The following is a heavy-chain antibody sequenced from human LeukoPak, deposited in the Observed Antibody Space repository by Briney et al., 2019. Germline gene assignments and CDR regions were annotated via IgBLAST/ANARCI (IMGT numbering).Heavy chain of an antibody. V-gene: IGHV5-51*01. Sequence: GEAFQISCKASGSFFTTYWIAWVRQMPGKGLEWMGIIYPGDSDTNYSPSFQGQVTISADKSINTAYLQWSSLKASDTAIYYCARQSSRSFDPWGQGTLVTVSS. D-gene: IGHD6-19*01. CDR3: ARQSSRSFDP. CDR1: GSFFTTYW. CDR2: IYPGDSDT. J-gene: IGHJ5*02.